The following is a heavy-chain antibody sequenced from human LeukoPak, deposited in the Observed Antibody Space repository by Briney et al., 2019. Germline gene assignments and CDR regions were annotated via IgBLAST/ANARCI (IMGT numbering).Heavy chain of an antibody. CDR1: GGSISSYY. Sequence: SETLSLTCTVSGGSISSYYWSWIRQSPGKGLEWIGYINSIGSTNYNPSLKSRVSISVDTSKDQFSLKVRSVTAADTAVYYCARDAYNSNYFDYWGQGTLVTASS. V-gene: IGHV4-59*01. J-gene: IGHJ4*02. CDR2: INSIGST. D-gene: IGHD5-24*01. CDR3: ARDAYNSNYFDY.